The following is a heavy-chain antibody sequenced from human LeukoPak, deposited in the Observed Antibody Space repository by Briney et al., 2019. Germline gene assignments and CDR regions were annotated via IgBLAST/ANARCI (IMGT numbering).Heavy chain of an antibody. V-gene: IGHV3-23*01. CDR1: GFTFTSHA. Sequence: SGGSLRLSCAASGFTFTSHAMSWVRQAPGKGLEWVSAISDSGDGTYYADFVKGRFTISRDDSENTLYLQMNSLRAEDTAVYYCARDSPVCSFWGQGTLVTVSS. CDR2: ISDSGDGT. CDR3: ARDSPVCSF. J-gene: IGHJ4*02. D-gene: IGHD3-10*02.